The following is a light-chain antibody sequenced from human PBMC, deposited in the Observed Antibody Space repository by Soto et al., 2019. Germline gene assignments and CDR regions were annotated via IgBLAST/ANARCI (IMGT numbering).Light chain of an antibody. Sequence: EIVLTQSPGTLSLSPGERATLSCSASQTVSSAYLAWYQQKPGQAPRLLIFGASSRATGIPYRFSGSGSVRDVTLTISRLEPEDFSVYYCQQYGTSPYTFGQGTKLEIK. CDR3: QQYGTSPYT. CDR1: QTVSSAY. V-gene: IGKV3-20*01. CDR2: GAS. J-gene: IGKJ2*01.